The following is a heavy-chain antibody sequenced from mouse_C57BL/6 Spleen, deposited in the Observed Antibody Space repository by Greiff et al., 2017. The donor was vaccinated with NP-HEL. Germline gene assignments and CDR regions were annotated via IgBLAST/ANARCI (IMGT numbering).Heavy chain of an antibody. V-gene: IGHV10-1*01. D-gene: IGHD3-2*02. CDR2: IRSKSNNYAT. J-gene: IGHJ4*01. CDR1: GFSFNTYA. CDR3: VRLRETAHGAMDY. Sequence: DAGGGLVQPKGSLKLSCAASGFSFNTYAMNWVRQAPGKGLEWVARIRSKSNNYATYYADSVKDRFTISRDDSESMLYLQMNNLKTEDTAMYYCVRLRETAHGAMDYWGQGTSVTVSS.